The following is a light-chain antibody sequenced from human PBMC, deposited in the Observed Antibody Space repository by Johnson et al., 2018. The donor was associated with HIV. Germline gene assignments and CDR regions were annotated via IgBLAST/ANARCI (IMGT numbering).Light chain of an antibody. CDR3: GTWDTSLNAFA. Sequence: QSVLSQPPSVSAAPGQKVTISCSGSSSNIGYHYVSWYQQLPGTAPKLLIYENNKRPSGIPDRFSGSKSGMSATLAITGLQTGDEADYYCGTWDTSLNAFALGTGTSVIVL. CDR2: ENN. J-gene: IGLJ1*01. CDR1: SSNIGYHY. V-gene: IGLV1-51*02.